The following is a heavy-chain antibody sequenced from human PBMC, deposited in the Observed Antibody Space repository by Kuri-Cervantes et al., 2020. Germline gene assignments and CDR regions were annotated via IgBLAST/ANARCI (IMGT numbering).Heavy chain of an antibody. D-gene: IGHD3-22*01. Sequence: GSLRLSCAVSGYSISSGYYWGWIRQPPGKGLEWIGSIYHSGSTYYNPSLKSRVTIPVDTSKNQFSLKLSSVTAADTAVYYCARLMSSGYPDYWGQGTLVTVSS. J-gene: IGHJ4*02. CDR2: IYHSGST. V-gene: IGHV4-38-2*01. CDR1: GYSISSGYY. CDR3: ARLMSSGYPDY.